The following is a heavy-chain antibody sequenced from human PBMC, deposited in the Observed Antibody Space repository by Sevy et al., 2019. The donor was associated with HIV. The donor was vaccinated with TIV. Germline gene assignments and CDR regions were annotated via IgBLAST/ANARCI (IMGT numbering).Heavy chain of an antibody. CDR3: AKDESTNDFWSGGASPGRNYFDY. CDR2: ISGSGGST. Sequence: GGSLRLSCAASGFTFSSYAMSWVRQAPGKGLEWVSAISGSGGSTYYADSVKGRFTISRDNSKNTLYLQMNSLRAEDTAVYYCAKDESTNDFWSGGASPGRNYFDYWGQGTLVTVSS. D-gene: IGHD3-3*01. V-gene: IGHV3-23*01. J-gene: IGHJ4*02. CDR1: GFTFSSYA.